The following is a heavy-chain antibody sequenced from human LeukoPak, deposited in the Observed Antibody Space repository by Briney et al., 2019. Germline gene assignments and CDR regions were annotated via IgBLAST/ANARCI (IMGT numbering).Heavy chain of an antibody. J-gene: IGHJ6*04. D-gene: IGHD3-3*01. V-gene: IGHV4-59*01. CDR2: MFYSGST. CDR3: AKDYYTDSYDFWSGYPWDV. CDR1: GGSISSYY. Sequence: SETLSLTCTVSGGSISSYYWSWIRQPPGKGLEWIGYMFYSGSTNFNPSLQSRVTISLDTSKNQVSLRLSSVTAADTAVYYCAKDYYTDSYDFWSGYPWDVWGKGTTVTVSS.